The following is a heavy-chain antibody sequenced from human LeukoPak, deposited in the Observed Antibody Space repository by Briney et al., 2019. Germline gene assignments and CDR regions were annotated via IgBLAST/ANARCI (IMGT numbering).Heavy chain of an antibody. CDR1: GFTFSSYA. D-gene: IGHD5-18*01. CDR3: AKGGIFHTAMASGIFYFDY. V-gene: IGHV3-23*01. J-gene: IGHJ4*02. CDR2: ISGSGGST. Sequence: QPGGSLRLSCAASGFTFSSYAMSWVRQAPGKGLEWVSAISGSGGSTYYADSVKGRFTISRDNSKNTLYLQMNSLRAEDTAVYYCAKGGIFHTAMASGIFYFDYWGQGTLVTVSS.